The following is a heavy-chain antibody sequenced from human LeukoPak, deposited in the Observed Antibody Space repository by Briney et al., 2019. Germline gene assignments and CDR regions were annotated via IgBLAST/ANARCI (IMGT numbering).Heavy chain of an antibody. CDR1: AFTFSSYS. V-gene: IGHV3-21*01. D-gene: IGHD3-9*01. J-gene: IGHJ4*02. CDR3: AREPFDYDILTGYNY. CDR2: ISSSSSYI. Sequence: GGSLRLSCAASAFTFSSYSMNLVRQAPGKGLEWVSSISSSSSYIYYADSVKGRFTISRDNAKNSLYLQMNSLRAEDTAVYYCAREPFDYDILTGYNYWGQGTLVTVSS.